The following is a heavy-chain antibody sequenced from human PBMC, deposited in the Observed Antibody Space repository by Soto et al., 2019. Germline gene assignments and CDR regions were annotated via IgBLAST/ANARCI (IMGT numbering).Heavy chain of an antibody. CDR3: ARRGVGYVAPKDAFDI. D-gene: IGHD3-16*01. V-gene: IGHV4-59*01. Sequence: QVQLQESGPGLVKPSETLSLTCTVSGGSISSYYWSWIRQPPGKGLEWIGYIYYSGSTNYNPSLKSRVTISVDTSKTQFSLKLSSVTAADTAVYYWARRGVGYVAPKDAFDIWGQGTMVTVSS. J-gene: IGHJ3*02. CDR1: GGSISSYY. CDR2: IYYSGST.